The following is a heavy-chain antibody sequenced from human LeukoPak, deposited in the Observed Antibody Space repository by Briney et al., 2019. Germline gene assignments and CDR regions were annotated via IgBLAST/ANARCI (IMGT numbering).Heavy chain of an antibody. D-gene: IGHD3-10*01. CDR3: AKFITMVRGVITTHDY. CDR1: GFTFSSYA. Sequence: GGSLGLSCAASGFTFSSYAMSWVRQAPGKGLEWVSAISGSGGSTYYADSVKGRFTISRDNSKNTLYLQMNSLRAEDTAVYYCAKFITMVRGVITTHDYWGQGTLVTVSS. J-gene: IGHJ4*02. CDR2: ISGSGGST. V-gene: IGHV3-23*01.